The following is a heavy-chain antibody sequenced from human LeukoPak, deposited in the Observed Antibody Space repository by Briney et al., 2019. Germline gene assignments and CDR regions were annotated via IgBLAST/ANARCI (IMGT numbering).Heavy chain of an antibody. J-gene: IGHJ4*02. CDR2: ISGSGGST. V-gene: IGHV3-23*01. CDR3: AKERELVVTGNYFDY. CDR1: GFTFSSYA. Sequence: GGSLRLSCAASGFTFSSYAMSWVRQAPGKGLEWVSVISGSGGSTYYADSVKGRFTISRDNSKNTLYLQMNSLRAEDTAVYYCAKERELVVTGNYFDYWGQDTLVTVSS. D-gene: IGHD6-19*01.